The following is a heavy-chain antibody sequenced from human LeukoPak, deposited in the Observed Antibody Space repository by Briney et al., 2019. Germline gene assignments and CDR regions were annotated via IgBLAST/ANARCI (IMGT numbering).Heavy chain of an antibody. CDR1: GFIFSSYW. CDR2: IKQDGSEK. Sequence: GGSLRLSCAASGFIFSSYWMSWVRQAPGKGLEWVANIKQDGSEKYYVDSVKGRFTISRDNAKNSVYLQMNSLRVEDTAVYYCATSNGCLNHWGQGALVTVSS. CDR3: ATSNGCLNH. D-gene: IGHD2-15*01. V-gene: IGHV3-7*01. J-gene: IGHJ5*02.